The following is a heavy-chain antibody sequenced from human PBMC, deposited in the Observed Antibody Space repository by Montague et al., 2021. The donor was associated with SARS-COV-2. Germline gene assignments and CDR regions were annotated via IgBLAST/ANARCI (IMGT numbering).Heavy chain of an antibody. CDR3: ARGSGVYYYYYYGMDI. V-gene: IGHV4-34*01. D-gene: IGHD3-10*01. CDR1: GGSFSGYY. Sequence: SETLSLTCAVYGGSFSGYYWSWIRQPPGKGLEWIGEINHSGSTNYNPSLKSRVTISVDTSKNQFSLTLSSVTAADTAVYYCARGSGVYYYYYYGMDIWGQGTTVTVSS. CDR2: INHSGST. J-gene: IGHJ6*02.